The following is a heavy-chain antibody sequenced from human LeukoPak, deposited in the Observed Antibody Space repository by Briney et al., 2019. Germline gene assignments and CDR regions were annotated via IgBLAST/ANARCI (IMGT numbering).Heavy chain of an antibody. D-gene: IGHD3-22*01. CDR2: FDPEDGET. CDR1: GGTFSSYA. J-gene: IGHJ3*02. CDR3: ATLDSSGYKGNAFDI. Sequence: ASVKVSCKASGGTFSSYAISWVRQAPGKGLEWMGGFDPEDGETIYAQKFQGRVTMTEDTSTDTAYMELSSLRSEDTAVYYCATLDSSGYKGNAFDIWGQGTMVTVSS. V-gene: IGHV1-24*01.